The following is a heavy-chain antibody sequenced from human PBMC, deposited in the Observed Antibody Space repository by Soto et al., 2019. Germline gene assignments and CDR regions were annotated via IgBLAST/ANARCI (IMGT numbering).Heavy chain of an antibody. Sequence: SVKVSCKASGGTFSSYAISWVRQAPGQGLEWMGGIIPIFGTANYAQKFLGRVTITADESTSTAYMELSSLRSEDTAVYYCARDLPSIVVVTAPYNWFDPWGQGTLVTVSS. D-gene: IGHD2-21*02. CDR1: GGTFSSYA. V-gene: IGHV1-69*13. CDR2: IIPIFGTA. CDR3: ARDLPSIVVVTAPYNWFDP. J-gene: IGHJ5*02.